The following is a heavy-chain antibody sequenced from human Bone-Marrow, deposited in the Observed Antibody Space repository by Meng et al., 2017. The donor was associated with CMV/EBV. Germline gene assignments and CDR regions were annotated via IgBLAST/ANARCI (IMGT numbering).Heavy chain of an antibody. V-gene: IGHV4-34*01. D-gene: IGHD1-26*01. Sequence: QVHLQLWGSGLFKPSETLSLPCGVYGAPFSGYCSWVRQPPGKGLEWIGEITHSGSTNYNVSLKSRVTISIDTSKNQFSLKLSSVTATDTAVYYCAPGFRSWSGSYSSWGQGTLVTVSS. CDR2: ITHSGST. J-gene: IGHJ4*02. CDR1: GAPFSGY. CDR3: APGFRSWSGSYSS.